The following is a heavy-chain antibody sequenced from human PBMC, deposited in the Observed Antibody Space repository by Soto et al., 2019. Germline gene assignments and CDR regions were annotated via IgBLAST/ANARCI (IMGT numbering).Heavy chain of an antibody. D-gene: IGHD3-3*01. Sequence: PGVTLKISCKGSGDSFNTYWIAWVRQMPGRGLEWMAIISTGDSDTRYSPSFQGQVTNSADKTISTSYLHWSSLKASDTAMYYCARLGDQGMDVWGQGTTVTVSS. CDR3: ARLGDQGMDV. CDR2: ISTGDSDT. J-gene: IGHJ6*02. CDR1: GDSFNTYW. V-gene: IGHV5-51*01.